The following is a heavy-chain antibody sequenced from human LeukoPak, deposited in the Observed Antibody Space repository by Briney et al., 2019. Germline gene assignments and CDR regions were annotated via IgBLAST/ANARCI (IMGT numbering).Heavy chain of an antibody. CDR2: INPSAGNT. CDR1: GYTFTNYY. Sequence: ASVKVSCKASGYTFTNYYVHRVRQAPGQGPEYMGIINPSAGNTNYAQKFRGRITMTRDASTTTVYMELSSLVSEDTAVYYCARERPSKCYFDYWGQGTLVTVSS. V-gene: IGHV1-46*01. J-gene: IGHJ4*02. CDR3: ARERPSKCYFDY.